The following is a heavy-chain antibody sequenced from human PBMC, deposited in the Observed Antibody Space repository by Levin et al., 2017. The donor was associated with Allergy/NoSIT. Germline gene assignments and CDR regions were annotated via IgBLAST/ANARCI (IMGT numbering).Heavy chain of an antibody. CDR1: GFTVGNTY. CDR2: IYSGGGT. J-gene: IGHJ4*02. V-gene: IGHV3-66*01. Sequence: GGSLRLSCAASGFTVGNTYVAWVRQAPGKGLDWISVIYSGGGTYYADSVKGRFTISSAPSKNTVYLQMNSLRVEDTAGYYCSSAPGFSDYWGQGSLVTASS. CDR3: SSAPGFSDY.